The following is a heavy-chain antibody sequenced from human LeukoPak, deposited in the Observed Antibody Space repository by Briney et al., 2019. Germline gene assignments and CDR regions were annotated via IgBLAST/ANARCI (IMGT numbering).Heavy chain of an antibody. J-gene: IGHJ1*01. CDR3: AKATRTPSAEYFQH. CDR2: TYYRSKWYN. V-gene: IGHV6-1*01. CDR1: GDSVSSNSAA. Sequence: SQTLSLTCAISGDSVSSNSAAWNWIRQSPSRGLEWLGRTYYRSKWYNDYAASVKSRITINPDTSKNQFSLQLNSVTPEDTAVCYCAKATRTPSAEYFQHWGQGTLVTVSS.